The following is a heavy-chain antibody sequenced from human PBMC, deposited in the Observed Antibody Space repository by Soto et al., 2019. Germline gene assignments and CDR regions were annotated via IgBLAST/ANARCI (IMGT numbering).Heavy chain of an antibody. CDR1: GYTFTGYY. Sequence: VSVKGSCKASGYTFTGYYMHWVRQAPGQGLEWMGWINPNSGGTNYAQKFQGWVTMTRDTSISTAYMELSRLRSDDTAVYYCARAEEPNCSGGSCYYDAFDIWGQGTMVTVSS. CDR2: INPNSGGT. CDR3: ARAEEPNCSGGSCYYDAFDI. D-gene: IGHD2-15*01. J-gene: IGHJ3*02. V-gene: IGHV1-2*04.